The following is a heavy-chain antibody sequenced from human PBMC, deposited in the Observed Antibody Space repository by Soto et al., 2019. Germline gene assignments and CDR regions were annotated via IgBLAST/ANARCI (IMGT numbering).Heavy chain of an antibody. CDR1: GYTSTTSL. D-gene: IGHD3-16*01. CDR3: ARRARVMDPFDY. CDR2: IYPSDADT. J-gene: IGHJ4*02. V-gene: IGHV5-51*01. Sequence: SLKFSWNTSGYTSTTSLVGWVRQGPGEGLEWMGIIYPSDADTRYSPSFQGHVMLSVDKSPDTAYLEWSSLKSSDTAVYFCARRARVMDPFDYWGQGTQVTVSS.